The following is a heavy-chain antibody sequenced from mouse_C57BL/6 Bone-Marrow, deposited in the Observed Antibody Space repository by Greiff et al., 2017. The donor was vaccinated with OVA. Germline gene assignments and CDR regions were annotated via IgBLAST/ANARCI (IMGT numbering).Heavy chain of an antibody. CDR3: ARHYYGSSYY. CDR2: ISSGGSYT. Sequence: EVQVVESGGDLVKPGGSLKLSCAASGFTFSSYGMSWVRQTPDKRLEWVATISSGGSYTYYPASVKGRFTSSRDNAKKTLYLQMSSLKSEDTAMYYCARHYYGSSYYWGQGTTLTVSS. J-gene: IGHJ2*01. D-gene: IGHD1-1*01. CDR1: GFTFSSYG. V-gene: IGHV5-6*01.